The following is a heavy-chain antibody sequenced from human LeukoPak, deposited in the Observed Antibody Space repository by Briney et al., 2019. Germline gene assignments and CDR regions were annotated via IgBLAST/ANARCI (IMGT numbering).Heavy chain of an antibody. CDR2: IIPIFGTA. CDR1: GGTFSSYA. CDR3: ARDRGGKDCSSTSCYRRPLNWFDP. D-gene: IGHD2-2*02. V-gene: IGHV1-69*05. Sequence: SVKVSCKASGGTFSSYAISWVRQAPGQGLEWMGGIIPIFGTANYAQKFQGRVTITTDESTSTAYMELSSLRSEDTAVYYCARDRGGKDCSSTSCYRRPLNWFDPWGQGTLVTVSS. J-gene: IGHJ5*02.